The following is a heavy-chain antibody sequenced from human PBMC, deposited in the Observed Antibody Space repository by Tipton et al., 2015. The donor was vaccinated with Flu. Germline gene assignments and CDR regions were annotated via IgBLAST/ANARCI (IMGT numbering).Heavy chain of an antibody. D-gene: IGHD2-2*01. CDR2: IYPSGTT. CDR3: AREWTKLFGFCSSNNCFYDS. Sequence: TLSLTCTVSSGSIRSTNYFCAWIRQPPGKRLELIGSIYPSGTTYYNPSLKSRVTISVGTSINQFSLKLSSVTAADTAVYYCAREWTKLFGFCSSNNCFYDSWGQGTLVTVSS. V-gene: IGHV4-39*02. J-gene: IGHJ5*02. CDR1: SGSIRSTNYF.